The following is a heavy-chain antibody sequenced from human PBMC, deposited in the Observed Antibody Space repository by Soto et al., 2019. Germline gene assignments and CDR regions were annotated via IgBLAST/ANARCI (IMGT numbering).Heavy chain of an antibody. CDR1: GYTFTTYG. Sequence: ASVKVSCKASGYTFTTYGISWVRQAPGQGLEWMGWISAYNGNTNYAQKLQGRVTMTTDTSTSTAYMELRSVRSDDTAVCYCAREQDFYYDFWTGHNGGLDVWGQGTMVTVSS. V-gene: IGHV1-18*04. CDR2: ISAYNGNT. J-gene: IGHJ6*02. D-gene: IGHD3-3*01. CDR3: AREQDFYYDFWTGHNGGLDV.